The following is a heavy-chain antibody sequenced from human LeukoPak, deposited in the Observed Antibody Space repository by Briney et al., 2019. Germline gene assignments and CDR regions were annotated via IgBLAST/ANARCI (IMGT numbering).Heavy chain of an antibody. CDR1: GFTFSSYA. D-gene: IGHD3-22*01. CDR2: ISSSSSYI. CDR3: ARDPDEGYYDSSGYHFDY. Sequence: GGSLRLSCAASGFTFSSYAMSWVRQAPGKGLEWVSSISSSSSYIYYADSVKGRFTISRDNAKNSLCLQMNSLRAEDTAVYYCARDPDEGYYDSSGYHFDYWGQGTLVTVSS. V-gene: IGHV3-21*01. J-gene: IGHJ4*02.